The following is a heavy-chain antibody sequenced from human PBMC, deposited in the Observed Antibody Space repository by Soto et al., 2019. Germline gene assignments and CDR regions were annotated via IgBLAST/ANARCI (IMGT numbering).Heavy chain of an antibody. D-gene: IGHD3-22*01. Sequence: PGGSLRLSRAASGFTVSSNYMSWVRQAPGKGLEWVSVIYSGGSTYYADSVKGRFTISRDNSKNTLYLQMSRLRAEDTAVYYCVKGEYYYDSSGYYPFDYWGQGTLVTVSS. J-gene: IGHJ4*02. CDR3: VKGEYYYDSSGYYPFDY. CDR1: GFTVSSNY. V-gene: IGHV3-66*01. CDR2: IYSGGST.